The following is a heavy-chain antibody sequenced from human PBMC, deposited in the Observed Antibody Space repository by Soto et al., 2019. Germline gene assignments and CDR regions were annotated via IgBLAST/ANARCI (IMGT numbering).Heavy chain of an antibody. Sequence: VKVSCKASGYIFTGYXXXXXRQAPGQGLEWIGWINPNTSATNYAQKFQGRVTMTRDTSLGAAXMELTSLRPDDTALYYCARITWGXDXSTGMDVXGQGTXVTVSS. CDR3: ARITWGXDXSTGMDV. D-gene: IGHD1-26*01. CDR1: GYIFTGYX. CDR2: INPNTSAT. V-gene: IGHV1-2*02. J-gene: IGHJ6*02.